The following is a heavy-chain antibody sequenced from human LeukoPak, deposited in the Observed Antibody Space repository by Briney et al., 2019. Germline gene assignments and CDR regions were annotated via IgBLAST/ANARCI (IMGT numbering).Heavy chain of an antibody. J-gene: IGHJ1*01. CDR1: GYTFTGYY. D-gene: IGHD3-22*01. V-gene: IGHV1-2*02. Sequence: ASVKVSCTASGYTFTGYYMHWVRQAPGQGLEWMGWINPNSGGTNYAQKFQGRVTMTRDTSISTAYMELSWLRSDDTAVYYCAREDNYDSSGYYNNKEYFQHWGQGTLVTVSS. CDR2: INPNSGGT. CDR3: AREDNYDSSGYYNNKEYFQH.